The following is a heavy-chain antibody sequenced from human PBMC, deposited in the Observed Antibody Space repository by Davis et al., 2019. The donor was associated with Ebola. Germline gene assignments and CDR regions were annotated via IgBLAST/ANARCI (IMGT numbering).Heavy chain of an antibody. V-gene: IGHV3-7*03. J-gene: IGHJ4*02. CDR3: ARGSYGY. CDR1: GFTFSSYW. D-gene: IGHD5-18*01. CDR2: IKQDGSEK. Sequence: GGSLRLSCAASGFTFSSYWISWVRQAPGKGLEWVANIKQDGSEKYYVDSVKGRFTISRDNAKNSLYLQMNSLRAEDTAVYYCARGSYGYWGQGTLVTVSS.